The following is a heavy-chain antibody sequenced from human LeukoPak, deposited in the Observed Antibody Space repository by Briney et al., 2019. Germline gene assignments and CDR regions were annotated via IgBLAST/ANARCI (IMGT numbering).Heavy chain of an antibody. CDR1: GYTFTSYG. D-gene: IGHD3-9*01. CDR2: ISAYNGNT. J-gene: IGHJ6*02. CDR3: ARDGGYYDILTGSRGMDV. V-gene: IGHV1-18*01. Sequence: ASVKVSCKASGYTFTSYGISWVRQAPGQGLEWMGWISAYNGNTNYAQKLQGRVTMTTDTSTSTAYMELRSLRSDDTAVYYCARDGGYYDILTGSRGMDVWGQGTTVTVSS.